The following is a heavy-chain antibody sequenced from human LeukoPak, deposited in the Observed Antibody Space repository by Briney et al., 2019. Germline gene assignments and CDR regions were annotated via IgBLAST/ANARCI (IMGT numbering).Heavy chain of an antibody. CDR3: ARDYYDSSGYYEGDY. J-gene: IGHJ4*02. D-gene: IGHD3-22*01. V-gene: IGHV3-23*01. Sequence: PGASLRLSCAASGFTFSRYAMSWVRQGPGKGLEWVSAISVSGDNTYYADSVKGRFTVSRDNSKNTLYLQMNSLRAEDTAVYYCARDYYDSSGYYEGDYWGQGTLVTVSS. CDR1: GFTFSRYA. CDR2: ISVSGDNT.